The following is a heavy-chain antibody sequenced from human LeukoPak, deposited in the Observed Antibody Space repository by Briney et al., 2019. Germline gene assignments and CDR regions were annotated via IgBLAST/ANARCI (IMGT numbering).Heavy chain of an antibody. CDR3: ARDGTSTDDY. CDR1: GYTFINFG. D-gene: IGHD2-2*01. J-gene: IGHJ4*02. CDR2: ISGNNDNP. Sequence: ASARVSCKTSGYTFINFGINLGRQAAGQGLEVMGWISGNNDNPNYGQKFQGRFTGTTDSSTSTAYMELRHLTFDDTAVYYCARDGTSTDDYWGQGTLVTVSS. V-gene: IGHV1-18*01.